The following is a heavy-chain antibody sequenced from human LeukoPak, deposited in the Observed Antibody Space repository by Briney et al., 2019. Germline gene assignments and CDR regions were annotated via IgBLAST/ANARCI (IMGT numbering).Heavy chain of an antibody. CDR1: GYTFTSYY. D-gene: IGHD4-17*01. CDR3: ARDGTSYGDYEDYFDY. Sequence: ASVKVSCKASGYTFTSYYMHWVRQAPGQGLEWMGIINPSGGSTSYAQKFQGRVTMTRDTSTSTVYMELSGLRSEDTAVYYCARDGTSYGDYEDYFDYWGQGTLVTVSS. V-gene: IGHV1-46*01. J-gene: IGHJ4*02. CDR2: INPSGGST.